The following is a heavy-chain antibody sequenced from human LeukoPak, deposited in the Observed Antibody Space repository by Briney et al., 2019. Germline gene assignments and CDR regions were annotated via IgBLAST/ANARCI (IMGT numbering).Heavy chain of an antibody. V-gene: IGHV3-74*01. Sequence: PGGSLRLSCAASGFTFSSYSMNWVRQAPGKGLVWVSRINRDGSTTSYADSVKGRFTISRDNAKNTLYLQMNSLRVEDTAVYYCARGQRTDLDYWGQGTLVTVSS. D-gene: IGHD3/OR15-3a*01. CDR1: GFTFSSYS. J-gene: IGHJ4*02. CDR2: INRDGSTT. CDR3: ARGQRTDLDY.